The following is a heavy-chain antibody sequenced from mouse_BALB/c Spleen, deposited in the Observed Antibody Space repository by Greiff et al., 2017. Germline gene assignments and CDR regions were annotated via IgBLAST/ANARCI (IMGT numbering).Heavy chain of an antibody. V-gene: IGHV5-17*02. D-gene: IGHD4-1*01. Sequence: EVQLVESGGGLVQPGGSRKLSCAASGFTFSSFGMHWVRQAPEKGLEWVAYISSGSSTIYYADTVKGRFTISRDNPKNTLFLQMTSLRSEDTAMYYCARELGPYYFDYWGQGTTLTVSS. CDR3: ARELGPYYFDY. CDR2: ISSGSSTI. CDR1: GFTFSSFG. J-gene: IGHJ2*01.